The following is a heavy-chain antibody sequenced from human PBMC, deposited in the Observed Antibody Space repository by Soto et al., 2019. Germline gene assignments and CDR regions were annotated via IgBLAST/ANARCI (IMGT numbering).Heavy chain of an antibody. V-gene: IGHV3-30-3*01. J-gene: IGHJ3*01. D-gene: IGHD1-20*01. CDR3: ARDSHLLITSVVAFDL. CDR2: ISYDGSNK. Sequence: QGQLEESGGGVVQPGRSLRLSCAASGFTFSRNVMSWVRQAPGQGLAWVAVISYDGSNKFYADSVKGRFTISRDNSDNMLYLEVKSLRPEDTAVYYCARDSHLLITSVVAFDLWGQGTVVTVSS. CDR1: GFTFSRNV.